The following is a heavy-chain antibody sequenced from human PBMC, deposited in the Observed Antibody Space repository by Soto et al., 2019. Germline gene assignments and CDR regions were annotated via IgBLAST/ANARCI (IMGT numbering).Heavy chain of an antibody. D-gene: IGHD3-10*01. V-gene: IGHV3-23*01. CDR3: ARDSVTRVSSDIPGMDV. CDR2: ISGGSGDST. J-gene: IGHJ6*02. Sequence: EAQLLESGGGLVQPGGSLRLSCAASGFTFSNYAMNWVRQAPGKGLEWVSGISGGSGDSTFYADSVKGRFTISRDNSKNTLYLQMTSLRVDDTAMYYCARDSVTRVSSDIPGMDVWGQGTTVSVSS. CDR1: GFTFSNYA.